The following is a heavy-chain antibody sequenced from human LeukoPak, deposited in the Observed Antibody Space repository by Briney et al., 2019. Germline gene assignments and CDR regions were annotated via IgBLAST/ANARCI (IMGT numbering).Heavy chain of an antibody. CDR3: ARGMSMITFGGVIAPDFDY. D-gene: IGHD3-16*02. V-gene: IGHV1-46*01. CDR2: INPSGGST. Sequence: GASVKVSCKASGYTFTSYYMHWVRQAPGQGLEWMGIINPSGGSTSYAQKFQGRVTMTRDTSTSTVYMELSSPRSEDTAVYYCARGMSMITFGGVIAPDFDYWGQGTLVTVSS. CDR1: GYTFTSYY. J-gene: IGHJ4*02.